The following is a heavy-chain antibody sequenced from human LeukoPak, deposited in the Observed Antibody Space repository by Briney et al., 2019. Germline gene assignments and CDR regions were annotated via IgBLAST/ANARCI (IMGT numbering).Heavy chain of an antibody. J-gene: IGHJ4*02. CDR1: GGTFSSYA. CDR2: IIPILGIA. Sequence: ASVKVSCKASGGTFSSYAISWVRQAPGQGLEWMGRIIPILGIANYAQKFQGRVTITADKSTSTAYMELSSLRSEDTAVYYCARGNWNDRPVDYWGQGTLVTVSS. V-gene: IGHV1-69*04. CDR3: ARGNWNDRPVDY. D-gene: IGHD1-20*01.